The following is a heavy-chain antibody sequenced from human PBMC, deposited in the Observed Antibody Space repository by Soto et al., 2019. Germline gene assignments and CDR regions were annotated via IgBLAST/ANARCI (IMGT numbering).Heavy chain of an antibody. CDR2: INPNSGGT. CDR1: GYTFTGYY. Sequence: GASVKVSCKASGYTFTGYYMHWVRQAPGQGLEWMGWINPNSGGTNYAQKFQGRFTISRDNSKNTLYPQMNSLRAEDTAVYYCARERGGSSWYETYAFDIWGQGTMVTV. J-gene: IGHJ3*02. V-gene: IGHV1-2*02. CDR3: ARERGGSSWYETYAFDI. D-gene: IGHD6-13*01.